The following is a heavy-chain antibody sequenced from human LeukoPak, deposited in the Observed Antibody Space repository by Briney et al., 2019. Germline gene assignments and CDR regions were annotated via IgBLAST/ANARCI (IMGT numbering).Heavy chain of an antibody. CDR3: ARAATSSGSYFLGI. V-gene: IGHV3-11*04. J-gene: IGHJ3*02. CDR2: ISSSGSTI. D-gene: IGHD1-26*01. CDR1: GFTFSDYY. Sequence: GGSLRLSCAASGFTFSDYYMSWIRQAPGKGLEWVSYISSSGSTIYYADSVKGRFTISRDNAKNSLYLQMNSLRAEDTAVYYCARAATSSGSYFLGIWGQGTMVTVSS.